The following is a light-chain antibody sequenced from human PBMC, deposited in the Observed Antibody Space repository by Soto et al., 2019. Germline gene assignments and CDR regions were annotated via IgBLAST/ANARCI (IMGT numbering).Light chain of an antibody. CDR2: EGS. V-gene: IGLV2-23*01. CDR3: CSYGGSSSYV. CDR1: NSDVGSYNL. Sequence: QSALTQPASVSGSPGQSMTISCTGTNSDVGSYNLVSWYQQHPGKAPKLIVYEGSKRPSGVSNRFSGSKSGNTASLTISGLQAEDEADYYCCSYGGSSSYVFGTGTKLTVL. J-gene: IGLJ1*01.